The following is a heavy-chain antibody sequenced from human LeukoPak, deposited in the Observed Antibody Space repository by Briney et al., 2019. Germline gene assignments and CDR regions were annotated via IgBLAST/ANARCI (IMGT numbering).Heavy chain of an antibody. CDR3: ARDRWFGELTDY. V-gene: IGHV3-74*01. CDR2: INSDGSST. D-gene: IGHD3-10*01. CDR1: GFTFSSYW. Sequence: PGGSLRLSCAASGFTFSSYWMHWVRQAPGKGLVRVSRINSDGSSTSYAESVKGRFTISRDNAKNTLYLEMNRLRAEDTAVYYCARDRWFGELTDYWGQGTLVTVSS. J-gene: IGHJ4*02.